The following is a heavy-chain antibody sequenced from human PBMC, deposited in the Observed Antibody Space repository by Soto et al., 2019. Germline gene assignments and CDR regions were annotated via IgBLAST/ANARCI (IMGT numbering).Heavy chain of an antibody. J-gene: IGHJ1*01. CDR1: GFTFRSYD. CDR3: AKALYNDNGGPNDH. CDR2: FSFYGRRDNT. D-gene: IGHD3-9*01. Sequence: EVQLLESGGGLVQPGGSLRLSCVGSGFTFRSYDMTWVRQAPGKGLEWVSSFSFYGRRDNTYYADSVKCRFTISRDNSRHTVYLQMDSPRVEDTAIYYCAKALYNDNGGPNDHWRHGTLVNVSS. V-gene: IGHV3-23*01.